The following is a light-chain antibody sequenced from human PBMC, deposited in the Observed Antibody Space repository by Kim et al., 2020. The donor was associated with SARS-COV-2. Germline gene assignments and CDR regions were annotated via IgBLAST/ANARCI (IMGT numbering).Light chain of an antibody. CDR1: SSDVGGYNY. CDR3: SSYTSSSTLVV. Sequence: QSITISCTGTSSDVGGYNYVSWYQQHPGKAPKLMINDVSNRPSGVSNRFSSSKSANTASLTISGLQAEDEADYYCSSYTSSSTLVVFGGGTQLTVL. CDR2: DVS. V-gene: IGLV2-14*03. J-gene: IGLJ2*01.